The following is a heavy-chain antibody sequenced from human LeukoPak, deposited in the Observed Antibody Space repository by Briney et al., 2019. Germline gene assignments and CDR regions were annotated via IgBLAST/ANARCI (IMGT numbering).Heavy chain of an antibody. CDR1: GGSISSYY. Sequence: SETLSLTCTVSGGSISSYYWSWIRQPPGKGLEWIGYIYYSGSTNYNPFLKSRVTISVDTSKNQFSLKLSSVTAADTAVYYCAGDGSGWYLKFDYWGQGTLVTVSS. J-gene: IGHJ4*02. CDR2: IYYSGST. CDR3: AGDGSGWYLKFDY. V-gene: IGHV4-59*01. D-gene: IGHD6-19*01.